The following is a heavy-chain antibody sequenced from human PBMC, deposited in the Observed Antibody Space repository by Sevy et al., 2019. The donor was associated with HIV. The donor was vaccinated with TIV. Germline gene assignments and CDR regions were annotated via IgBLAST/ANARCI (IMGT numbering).Heavy chain of an antibody. V-gene: IGHV3-7*01. Sequence: GESLKISCEASGFTFTDYWMSWVRQTPERGLEWVATIKQDESETYYVDSVKGRFAISRDNGKNSVSLQMNGLRVEDTALYYCAREVGGFNWRPYYFDSWGQGTLVTVSS. CDR3: AREVGGFNWRPYYFDS. CDR2: IKQDESET. J-gene: IGHJ4*02. D-gene: IGHD3-3*01. CDR1: GFTFTDYW.